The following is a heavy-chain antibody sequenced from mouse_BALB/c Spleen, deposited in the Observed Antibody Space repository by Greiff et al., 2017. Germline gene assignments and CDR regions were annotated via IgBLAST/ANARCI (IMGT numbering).Heavy chain of an antibody. J-gene: IGHJ4*01. CDR3: ARGDRYDEGGYYYAMDY. Sequence: EVQRVESGPELEKPGASVKISCKASGYSFTGYNMNWVKQSNGKSLEWIGNIDPYYGGTSYNQKFKGKATLTVDKSSSTAYMQLKSLTSEDSAVYYCARGDRYDEGGYYYAMDYWGQGTSVTVSS. V-gene: IGHV1-39*01. CDR1: GYSFTGYN. CDR2: IDPYYGGT. D-gene: IGHD2-14*01.